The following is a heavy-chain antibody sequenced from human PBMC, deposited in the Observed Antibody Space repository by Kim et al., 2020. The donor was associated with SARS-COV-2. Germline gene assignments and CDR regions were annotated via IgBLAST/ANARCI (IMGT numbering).Heavy chain of an antibody. J-gene: IGHJ4*01. D-gene: IGHD6-6*01. V-gene: IGHV3-30-3*01. CDR2: ITYDGGNK. CDR3: ARDQYTRSSSGPLDY. CDR1: GFLFSNFA. Sequence: GGSLRLSCVVSGFLFSNFAMNWVRQTPGRGLEWMSTITYDGGNKYYADSVKGRLTISRDKYKNTLFLQMNSLRTEDAALYFCARDQYTRSSSGPLDYWGGGTLGTVSP.